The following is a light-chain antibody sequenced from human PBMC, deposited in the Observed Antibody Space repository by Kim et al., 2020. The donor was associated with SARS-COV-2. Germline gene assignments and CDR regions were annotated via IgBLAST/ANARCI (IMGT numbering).Light chain of an antibody. J-gene: IGLJ2*01. CDR3: QAWDSSTEV. V-gene: IGLV3-1*01. Sequence: SYELTQPPSVSVSPVQTASITCSGDKLGDKYACWYQQKPGQSPVLVIYQDNKRPSGIPERFSGSNSGNTATLTISGTQTMDEADYYCQAWDSSTEVFGGGTQLTVL. CDR2: QDN. CDR1: KLGDKY.